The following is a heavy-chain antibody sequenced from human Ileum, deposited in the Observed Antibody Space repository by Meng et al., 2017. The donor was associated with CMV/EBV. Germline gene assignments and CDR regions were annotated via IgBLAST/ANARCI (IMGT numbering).Heavy chain of an antibody. CDR3: LADKSRKNCFDY. D-gene: IGHD4/OR15-4a*01. CDR2: INPHSGGT. CDR1: ANTFSGYY. J-gene: IGHJ4*02. Sequence: CKASANTFSGYYIPWVRQAPRQGLEWMRRINPHSGGTKSAQKFKDPVAMTRDTSISTDYMGLRWLRSDDTACLTKLADKSRKNCFDYWGQGTLVTVSS. V-gene: IGHV1-2*06.